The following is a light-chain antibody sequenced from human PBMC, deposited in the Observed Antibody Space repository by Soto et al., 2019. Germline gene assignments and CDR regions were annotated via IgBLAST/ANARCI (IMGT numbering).Light chain of an antibody. Sequence: EIVLTQSPGTLSLSPGERATLSCRASQTVNNNYLTWYQQTPGQAPRLLIYGASSRATGIPDKFSGSGSGTDFTLTISRLEPEDFAVYYCQQYGSSPFTFGPGTKVEIK. V-gene: IGKV3-20*01. J-gene: IGKJ3*01. CDR2: GAS. CDR1: QTVNNNY. CDR3: QQYGSSPFT.